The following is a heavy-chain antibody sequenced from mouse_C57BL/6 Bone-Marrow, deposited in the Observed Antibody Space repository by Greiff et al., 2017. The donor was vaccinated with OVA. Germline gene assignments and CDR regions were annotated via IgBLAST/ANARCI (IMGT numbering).Heavy chain of an antibody. J-gene: IGHJ2*01. CDR3: ARSYYYFDY. CDR1: GFTFSSYG. Sequence: EVKLMESGGDLVKPGGSLKLSCAASGFTFSSYGMSWVRQTPDKRLEWVATISSGGSYTYYPDSVKGRFTISRDNAKNTLYLQMSSLKSEDTAMDYCARSYYYFDYWGQGTTLTVSS. V-gene: IGHV5-6*01. CDR2: ISSGGSYT. D-gene: IGHD6-5*01.